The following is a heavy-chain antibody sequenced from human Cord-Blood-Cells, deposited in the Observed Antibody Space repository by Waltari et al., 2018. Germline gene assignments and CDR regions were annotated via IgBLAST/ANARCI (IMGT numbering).Heavy chain of an antibody. Sequence: QLQLQESGPGLVKPSETLSLTCTVSGGSISSSRYYCGWIGQPPGKGLEWIGSIYYSGSTYYNPSLKSRVTISVDTSKNQFSLKLSSVTAADTAVYYCAGLLWFGLDYWGQGTLVTVSS. CDR1: GGSISSSRYY. CDR2: IYYSGST. CDR3: AGLLWFGLDY. J-gene: IGHJ4*02. D-gene: IGHD3-10*01. V-gene: IGHV4-39*01.